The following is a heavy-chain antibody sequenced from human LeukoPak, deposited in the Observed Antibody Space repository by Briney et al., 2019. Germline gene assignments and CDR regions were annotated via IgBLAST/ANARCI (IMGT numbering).Heavy chain of an antibody. CDR2: IYTSGST. CDR1: GGSISSGSYS. J-gene: IGHJ4*02. D-gene: IGHD6-6*01. Sequence: SETLSLTCTVSGGSISSGSYSWSWIRQPAGKGLEWIGRIYTSGSTNYNPSLKSRVTISVDTSKNQFSLKLSSVTAADTAVYYCARGVASSSDFDYWGQGTLVTVSS. CDR3: ARGVASSSDFDY. V-gene: IGHV4-61*02.